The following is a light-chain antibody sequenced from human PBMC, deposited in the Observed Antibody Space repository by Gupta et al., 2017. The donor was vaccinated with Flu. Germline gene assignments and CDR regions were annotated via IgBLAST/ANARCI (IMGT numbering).Light chain of an antibody. CDR2: SNN. CDR3: RCSDSRLNGGV. V-gene: IGLV1-40*01. J-gene: IGLJ3*02. CDR1: SSNIGAAFD. Sequence: QSFLTQPPPVSGAPGQRVTISCTGSSSNIGAAFDVHWYRLLPATEPKLLIFSNNNRPSGVAAGFSGCTSGSSASPPTTGLRAEDEADDYCRCSDSRLNGGVFGGGTKLTVL.